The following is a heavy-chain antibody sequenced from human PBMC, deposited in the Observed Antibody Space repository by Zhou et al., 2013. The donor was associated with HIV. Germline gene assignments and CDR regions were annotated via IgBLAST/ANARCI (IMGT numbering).Heavy chain of an antibody. CDR3: ARDSSGASLYYYYGMDV. CDR1: GYTFTGYY. CDR2: INPNSGGT. Sequence: QVQLVQSGAEVKKPGASVKVSCKASGYTFTGYYMHWVRQAPGQGPEWMGWINPNSGGTNYAQKFQGRVTMTRDTSISTVYMELRWLRSDDTAVYYCARDSSGASLYYYYGMDVWGQGTTVTVSS. J-gene: IGHJ6*02. V-gene: IGHV1-2*02. D-gene: IGHD6-19*01.